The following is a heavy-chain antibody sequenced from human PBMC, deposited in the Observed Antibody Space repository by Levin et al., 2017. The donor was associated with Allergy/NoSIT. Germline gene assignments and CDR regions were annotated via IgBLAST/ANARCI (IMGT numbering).Heavy chain of an antibody. J-gene: IGHJ4*02. CDR3: ARGVVVVPAARGYYFDY. CDR2: IWYDGSNK. CDR1: GFTFSSYG. V-gene: IGHV3-33*01. Sequence: GGSLRLSCAASGFTFSSYGMHWVRQAPGKGLEWVAVIWYDGSNKYYADSVKGRFTISRDNSKNTLYLQMNSLRAEDTAVYYCARGVVVVPAARGYYFDYWGQGTLVTVSS. D-gene: IGHD2-2*01.